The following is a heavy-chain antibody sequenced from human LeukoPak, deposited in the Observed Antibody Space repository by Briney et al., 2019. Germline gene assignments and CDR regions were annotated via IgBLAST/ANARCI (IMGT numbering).Heavy chain of an antibody. Sequence: PGGSLTLSCAASGCTFSSYGLNWVRQAPGQGLEWVSSTTSNYSYIYYADSVQGRFNICRDNDKTSLYLQMHSVRAEDAAVYYCARSYSSSRGTFDYWGQGTLVTVSS. V-gene: IGHV3-21*01. CDR2: TTSNYSYI. D-gene: IGHD6-6*01. CDR3: ARSYSSSRGTFDY. CDR1: GCTFSSYG. J-gene: IGHJ4*02.